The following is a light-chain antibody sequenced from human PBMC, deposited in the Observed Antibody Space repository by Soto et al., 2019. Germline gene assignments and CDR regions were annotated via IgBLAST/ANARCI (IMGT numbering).Light chain of an antibody. CDR3: QQLNSYPPT. CDR1: QGISSY. CDR2: AAS. V-gene: IGKV1-9*01. J-gene: IGKJ4*01. Sequence: DIQLTQSPSFLSASVGEGITITCRTRQGISSYLAWYQQKPGKAPKLLIYAASTLHSGVPSRFSGSGSGTEFTLTISNLQPEDFATYYCQQLNSYPPTFVGGTQVEIK.